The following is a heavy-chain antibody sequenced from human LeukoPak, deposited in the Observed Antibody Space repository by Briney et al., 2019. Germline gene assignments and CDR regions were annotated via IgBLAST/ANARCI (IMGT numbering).Heavy chain of an antibody. Sequence: ASVKVSCKASGYTFTGYYMHWVRQAPGQGLEWMGWINTNTGNPTYAQGFTGRFVFSLDTSVSTAYLQISSLKAEDTAVYYCAYGDFNFDYWGQGTLVTVSS. CDR3: AYGDFNFDY. D-gene: IGHD4-17*01. V-gene: IGHV7-4-1*02. CDR2: INTNTGNP. J-gene: IGHJ4*02. CDR1: GYTFTGYY.